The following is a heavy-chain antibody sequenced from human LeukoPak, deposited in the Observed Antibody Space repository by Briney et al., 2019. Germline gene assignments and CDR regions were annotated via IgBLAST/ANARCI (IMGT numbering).Heavy chain of an antibody. Sequence: GGSLRLSCVASGFLFSDYAFHWVRQAPGKGLEWVALIRQDGSNEYYVDSVKGRFTTSRDNSKSTVYLQMNSLRVEDTAIYYCARDWGRGTSGSGWYNWFDPWGQGTLVTVSS. CDR3: ARDWGRGTSGSGWYNWFDP. CDR1: GFLFSDYA. V-gene: IGHV3-30*02. D-gene: IGHD6-19*01. CDR2: IRQDGSNE. J-gene: IGHJ5*02.